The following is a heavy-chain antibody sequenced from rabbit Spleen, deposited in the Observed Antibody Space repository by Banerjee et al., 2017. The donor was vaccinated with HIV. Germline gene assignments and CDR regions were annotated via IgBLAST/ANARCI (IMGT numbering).Heavy chain of an antibody. CDR3: VREVAAKFNL. Sequence: QLVESGGGLVKPGASLTLICTASGFSFSSGDDMCWVRQAPGKGLEWIGYIDPVFGITYYANWVTGRFTISSHNAQNTLFLQLNSLTAADTATYFCVREVAAKFNLWGPGTLVTVS. J-gene: IGHJ4*01. V-gene: IGHV1S7*01. CDR2: IDPVFGIT. CDR1: GFSFSSGDD. D-gene: IGHD4-1*01.